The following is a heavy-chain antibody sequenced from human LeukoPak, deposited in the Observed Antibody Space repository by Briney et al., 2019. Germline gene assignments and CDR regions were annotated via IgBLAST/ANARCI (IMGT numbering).Heavy chain of an antibody. CDR3: AREASGYFDY. Sequence: KPSETLSLTCAVCGGSFSGYYWSWIRQPPGKGLEWIGEINHSGSTNYNPSLKSRVTISVDTSKNQFSLKLSSVTAADTAVYYCAREASGYFDYWGQGTLVTVSS. D-gene: IGHD3-10*01. CDR1: GGSFSGYY. CDR2: INHSGST. V-gene: IGHV4-34*01. J-gene: IGHJ4*02.